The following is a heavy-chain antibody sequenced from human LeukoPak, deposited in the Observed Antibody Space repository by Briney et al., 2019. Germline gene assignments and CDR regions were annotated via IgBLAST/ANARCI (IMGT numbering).Heavy chain of an antibody. J-gene: IGHJ4*02. V-gene: IGHV3-23*01. Sequence: GGSLRLSCAASGFTFSSYAMSWVRQAPGKGLEWVSAISGSGGSTYYADSVKGRFTISRDNSKNTLHLQMNSLRAEDTAVYYCAKLCSSTSCYGTGFDYWGQGTLVTVSS. CDR2: ISGSGGST. CDR1: GFTFSSYA. D-gene: IGHD2-2*01. CDR3: AKLCSSTSCYGTGFDY.